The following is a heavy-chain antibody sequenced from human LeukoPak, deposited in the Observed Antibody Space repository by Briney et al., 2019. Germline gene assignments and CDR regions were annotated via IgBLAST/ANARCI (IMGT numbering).Heavy chain of an antibody. CDR2: MNPANGNT. CDR1: GYTFTSYD. V-gene: IGHV1-8*01. J-gene: IGHJ4*02. CDR3: ASGFTYGHPLDS. Sequence: ASVKVSCKASGYTFTSYDVNWVRQVTRQRLEWMGWMNPANGNTGYVQNFQGRVTMTRDTSITTAYMELSSLTSEDTAVYYCASGFTYGHPLDSWGQGTLSSSPQ. D-gene: IGHD3-10*01.